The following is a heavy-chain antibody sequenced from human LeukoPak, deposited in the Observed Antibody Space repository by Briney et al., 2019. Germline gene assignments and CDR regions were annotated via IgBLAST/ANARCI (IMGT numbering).Heavy chain of an antibody. D-gene: IGHD5-18*01. Sequence: GGSLRLSCVASGFTFSRSWIHWVRQAPGKGLVWVSRINTDGSHTTYADFVKGRFTISRDNAKNTLYLQMNSVRAEDTAVYYCARDDSRETASNTFDFWGQGAMVTVSS. V-gene: IGHV3-74*01. CDR2: INTDGSHT. J-gene: IGHJ3*01. CDR1: GFTFSRSW. CDR3: ARDDSRETASNTFDF.